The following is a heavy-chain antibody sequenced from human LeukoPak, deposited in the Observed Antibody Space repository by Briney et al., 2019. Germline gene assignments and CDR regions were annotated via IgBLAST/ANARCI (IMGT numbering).Heavy chain of an antibody. D-gene: IGHD7-27*01. CDR1: GYIFSNYG. J-gene: IGHJ5*02. V-gene: IGHV1-18*01. CDR3: ARDFAWGSGGAPIDDNWLDP. Sequence: ASVKVSCRATGYIFSNYGISWVRQAPGHGLEWMGWISSGGNTNYAPKFQDRATMTTDTSTSTAYMELRSLRFDDTAVYYCARDFAWGSGGAPIDDNWLDPWGQGTLVTVSS. CDR2: ISSGGNT.